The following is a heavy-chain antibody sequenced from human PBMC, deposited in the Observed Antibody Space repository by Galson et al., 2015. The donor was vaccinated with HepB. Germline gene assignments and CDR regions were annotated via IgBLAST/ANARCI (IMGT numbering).Heavy chain of an antibody. CDR1: GFTLSNYS. V-gene: IGHV3-48*02. D-gene: IGHD1-26*01. CDR2: FTSSSRNI. J-gene: IGHJ3*02. CDR3: TRKWAFDI. Sequence: SLRLSCAASGFTLSNYSRNWVGQAPGKGLEWLSYFTSSSRNIYYADSVKGRFTISRGNAKKSLYLEMTSLRDEDTAVYYCTRKWAFDIWGQGTMVTVS.